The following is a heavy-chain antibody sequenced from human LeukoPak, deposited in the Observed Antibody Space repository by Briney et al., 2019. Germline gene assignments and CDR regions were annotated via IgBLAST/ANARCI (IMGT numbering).Heavy chain of an antibody. CDR2: AYYRSKWYN. J-gene: IGHJ6*02. V-gene: IGHV6-1*01. CDR3: ARYFSSGSYYSASGMDV. D-gene: IGHD1-26*01. CDR1: GDSVSSNSAA. Sequence: SQTLSLTCAISGDSVSSNSAAWNWIRQSPSRGLEWLGRAYYRSKWYNDYAVSVKSRITINPDTSKNQFSLQLNSVTPEDTAVYYCARYFSSGSYYSASGMDVWGQGTTVTVSS.